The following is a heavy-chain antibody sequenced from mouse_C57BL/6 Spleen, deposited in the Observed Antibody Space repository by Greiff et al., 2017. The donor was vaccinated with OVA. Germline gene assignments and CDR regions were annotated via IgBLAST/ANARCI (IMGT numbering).Heavy chain of an antibody. CDR1: GYTFTDYY. CDR3: ARLRDATYAMDY. J-gene: IGHJ4*01. CDR2: INPYNGGT. D-gene: IGHD3-3*01. V-gene: IGHV1-19*01. Sequence: VQLQQSGPVLVKPGASVKMSCKASGYTFTDYYMNWVKQSHGKSLEWIGVINPYNGGTSYNQKFKGKATLTVDKSSSTAYMELNSLTSEDSAVYYCARLRDATYAMDYWGQGTSVTVSS.